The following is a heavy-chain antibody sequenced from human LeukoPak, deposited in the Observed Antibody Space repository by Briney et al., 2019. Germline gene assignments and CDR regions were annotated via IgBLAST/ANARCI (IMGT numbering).Heavy chain of an antibody. V-gene: IGHV3-48*04. Sequence: GGSLRLSCAVSEFTFSSYSMCWVRQAPGKGLEWVSYISGSGTSIYYADSVRGRFTISRDNAKNSLYLQMNSLRAEDTAVYYCARDVTYHGGDWFDPWGQGTLVTVSS. CDR1: EFTFSSYS. CDR3: ARDVTYHGGDWFDP. CDR2: ISGSGTSI. D-gene: IGHD4-23*01. J-gene: IGHJ5*02.